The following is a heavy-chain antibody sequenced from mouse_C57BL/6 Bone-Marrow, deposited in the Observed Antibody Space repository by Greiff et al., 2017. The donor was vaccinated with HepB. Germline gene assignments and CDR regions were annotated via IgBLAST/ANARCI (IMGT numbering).Heavy chain of an antibody. CDR3: ARWYYAWYFDV. Sequence: VQLQQPGAELVKPGASVKLSCKASGYTFTSYWMHWVKQRPGRGLEWIGRIDPNRGGTKYNEKFKSKATLTVDKPSSTAYMQLSSLTSEDSAVYYCARWYYAWYFDVWGTGTTVTVAS. J-gene: IGHJ1*03. CDR1: GYTFTSYW. CDR2: IDPNRGGT. V-gene: IGHV1-72*01. D-gene: IGHD1-1*01.